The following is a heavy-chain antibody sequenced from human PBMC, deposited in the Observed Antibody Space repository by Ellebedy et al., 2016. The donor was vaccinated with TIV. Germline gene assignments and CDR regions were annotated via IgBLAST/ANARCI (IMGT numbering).Heavy chain of an antibody. Sequence: GESLKISXAASGFTFSRHDMHWVRQATGKGLEWVSAIGTAGDTYYPGSVKGRFTISRENAKNSLYLQMNSLRAEDTAVYYCAKDREDGYQANYDAFDIWGQGTMVTVSS. CDR2: IGTAGDT. J-gene: IGHJ3*02. CDR3: AKDREDGYQANYDAFDI. CDR1: GFTFSRHD. D-gene: IGHD5-24*01. V-gene: IGHV3-13*01.